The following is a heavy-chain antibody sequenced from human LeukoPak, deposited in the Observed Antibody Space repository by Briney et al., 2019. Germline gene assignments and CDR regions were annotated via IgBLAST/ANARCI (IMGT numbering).Heavy chain of an antibody. CDR3: ARVLIPSSGHHNYYYYMDV. Sequence: SETLSLTCAVYGGSFSDYYRIWIRQSPGKGLEWIGQINHSGSANYNPSLKSRITISVDSSRNQFSLELTSVTAADTAVYYCARVLIPSSGHHNYYYYMDVWGKGTTVTVSS. V-gene: IGHV4-34*01. J-gene: IGHJ6*03. CDR1: GGSFSDYY. CDR2: INHSGSA. D-gene: IGHD3-3*01.